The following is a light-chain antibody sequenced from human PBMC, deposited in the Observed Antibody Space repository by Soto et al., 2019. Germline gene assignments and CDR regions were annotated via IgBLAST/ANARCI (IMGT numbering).Light chain of an antibody. CDR2: DAS. J-gene: IGKJ5*01. CDR3: QQLRTYPFT. Sequence: AIQLTQSPSSLSASVGDRVSITCRASQGISSALAWYQHKPGKAPKILIYDASSLQSGVPSRYSGSESRTECTLPSSSPQPEYFSTYYCQQLRTYPFTFDQGTRLELK. CDR1: QGISSA. V-gene: IGKV1-13*02.